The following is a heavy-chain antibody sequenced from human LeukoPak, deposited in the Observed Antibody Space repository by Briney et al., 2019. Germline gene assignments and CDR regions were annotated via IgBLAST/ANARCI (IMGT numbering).Heavy chain of an antibody. CDR3: ATEGVGLTDAFDI. Sequence: ASVKVSCKASGGTFSSYAISWVRQAPGQGLEWMGRIFPIFGTANYAQKSQGRVTITADKSTSTAYMELSSLRSEDTAVYYCATEGVGLTDAFDIWGQGTMVTVSS. D-gene: IGHD1-14*01. J-gene: IGHJ3*02. V-gene: IGHV1-69*06. CDR2: IFPIFGTA. CDR1: GGTFSSYA.